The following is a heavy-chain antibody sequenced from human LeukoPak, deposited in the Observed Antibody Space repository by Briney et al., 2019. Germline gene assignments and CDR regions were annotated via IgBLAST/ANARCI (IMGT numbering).Heavy chain of an antibody. CDR3: ARVSCSGGSCYYFDC. CDR2: ISSSSSYT. J-gene: IGHJ4*02. CDR1: RFTFSDYY. V-gene: IGHV3-11*06. D-gene: IGHD2-15*01. Sequence: PGGSLRLSRAASRFTFSDYYMSWIRQAPGKGLEWVSYISSSSSYTNYADSVKGRFTISRDNAKNSLYLQMNSLRAEDTAVYYCARVSCSGGSCYYFDCWGQGTLVTVSS.